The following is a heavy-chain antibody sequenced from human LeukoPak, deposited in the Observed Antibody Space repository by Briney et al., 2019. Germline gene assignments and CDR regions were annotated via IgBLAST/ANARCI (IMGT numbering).Heavy chain of an antibody. V-gene: IGHV1-69*01. CDR3: ARSFQYGDYFDY. D-gene: IGHD4-17*01. Sequence: SVKVSCKASGGTFSSYAISWVRQAPGQGLEWMGGIIPIFGTANYAQKFQGRVTITADESTSTAYMELSSLRSEDTAVYYCARSFQYGDYFDYWGQGTLVTVSS. CDR2: IIPIFGTA. CDR1: GGTFSSYA. J-gene: IGHJ4*02.